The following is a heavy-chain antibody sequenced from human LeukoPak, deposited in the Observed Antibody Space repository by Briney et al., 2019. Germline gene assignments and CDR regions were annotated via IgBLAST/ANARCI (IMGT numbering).Heavy chain of an antibody. J-gene: IGHJ4*02. V-gene: IGHV4-59*01. CDR3: ARGIYSSGYYYYFDS. D-gene: IGHD3-22*01. CDR1: GGSINTYY. Sequence: SETLSLTCTVSGGSINTYYWSWIRQPPGKGLEWIGYIYYSGSTNYNPSLKSRVTISVYTSKNQFSLKLNSVTAADTAVYYCARGIYSSGYYYYFDSWGQGTLVTVSS. CDR2: IYYSGST.